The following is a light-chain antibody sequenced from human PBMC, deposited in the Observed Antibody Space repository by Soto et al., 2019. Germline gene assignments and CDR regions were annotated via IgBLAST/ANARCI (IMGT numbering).Light chain of an antibody. CDR3: QTYGDSLFT. Sequence: EIVLTQSPGTLSLSPGERATLSCRASQRVSSSLLAWYQQKPGQAPRPLISAASSRATGIPDRFSGSGSGTDFTLTISSLETEDFAVYYCQTYGDSLFTFGPGTKV. J-gene: IGKJ3*01. V-gene: IGKV3-20*01. CDR2: AAS. CDR1: QRVSSSL.